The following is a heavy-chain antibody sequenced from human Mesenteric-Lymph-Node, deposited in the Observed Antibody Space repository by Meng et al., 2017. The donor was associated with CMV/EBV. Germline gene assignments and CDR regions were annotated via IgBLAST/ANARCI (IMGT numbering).Heavy chain of an antibody. CDR1: GFTFSGSA. V-gene: IGHV3-73*01. D-gene: IGHD5-24*01. CDR3: ARTNGYND. CDR2: IRSKANSYAT. J-gene: IGHJ4*02. Sequence: GGSLRLSCAASGFTFSGSAMHWVRQASGKGLEWVGRIRSKANSYATAYAASVKGRFTISRDDSKNTAYLQMNSLRVEDSGVYYCARTNGYNDWGQGTLVTVSS.